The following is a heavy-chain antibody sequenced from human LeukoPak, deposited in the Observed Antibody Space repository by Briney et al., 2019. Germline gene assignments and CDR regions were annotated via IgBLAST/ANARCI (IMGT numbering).Heavy chain of an antibody. D-gene: IGHD6-19*01. J-gene: IGHJ4*02. CDR2: IYYSGST. CDR3: ARGRVAVAGKAWDY. V-gene: IGHV4-30-4*01. Sequence: SETLSLTCTVSGDSISSGDYFWSWIRQPPGKGLEWIGYIYYSGSTYHNPSLKSRLTISLGTSKNQFSLKLSSVTAADTAVYYCARGRVAVAGKAWDYWGQGTLVTVSS. CDR1: GDSISSGDYF.